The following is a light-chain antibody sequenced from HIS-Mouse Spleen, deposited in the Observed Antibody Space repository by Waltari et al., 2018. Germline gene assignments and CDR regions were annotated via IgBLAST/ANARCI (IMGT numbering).Light chain of an antibody. Sequence: SYELTQPPSVSVSPAQTASITCSGDALPKQYAFWYQQKSGQAPALVIYADSKRPSGIPERFSGSSSGTMATLTISGAQVEDEADYYCYSTDSSGNHRVFGGGTKLTVL. CDR2: ADS. CDR1: ALPKQY. J-gene: IGLJ2*01. CDR3: YSTDSSGNHRV. V-gene: IGLV3-10*01.